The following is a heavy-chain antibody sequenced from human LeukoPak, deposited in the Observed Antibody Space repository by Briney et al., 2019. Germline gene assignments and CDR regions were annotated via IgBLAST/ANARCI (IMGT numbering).Heavy chain of an antibody. CDR2: ISSSGGTI. Sequence: GGSLRLSCAASGFTFSTYEMNWVRQAPGKGLEGVSYISSSGGTIYYADSVKGRFTISRDNSKNTLYLQMNSLRGEDTAVYYCVRGGHKLDIETTRYYYGVDVWGQGTTVTVSS. CDR3: VRGGHKLDIETTRYYYGVDV. D-gene: IGHD3-16*01. J-gene: IGHJ6*02. V-gene: IGHV3-48*03. CDR1: GFTFSTYE.